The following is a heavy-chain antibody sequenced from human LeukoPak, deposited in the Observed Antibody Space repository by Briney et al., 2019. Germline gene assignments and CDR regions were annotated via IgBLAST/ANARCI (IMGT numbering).Heavy chain of an antibody. J-gene: IGHJ6*03. CDR2: ISSSGSTI. V-gene: IGHV3-48*03. Sequence: GGSLRLSCAASGFTFSCYEMNWVRQAPGKGLEWVSYISSSGSTIYYADSVKGRFTISRDNAKNSLYLQMNSLRAEDTAVYYCARARYGSGSYYTSLNYYYYYMDVWGKGTTVTISS. D-gene: IGHD3-10*01. CDR3: ARARYGSGSYYTSLNYYYYYMDV. CDR1: GFTFSCYE.